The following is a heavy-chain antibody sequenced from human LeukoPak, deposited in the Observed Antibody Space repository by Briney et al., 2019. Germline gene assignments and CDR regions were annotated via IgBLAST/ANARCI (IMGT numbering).Heavy chain of an antibody. CDR3: AKDQGYSSGWYLFDH. V-gene: IGHV3-53*01. Sequence: GGSLRLSCAASGFTVSSNYMSWVRQAPGKGLEWVSVIYSGGSTYYADSVKGRFTISRDNSKNTLYLQMNSQRAEDTAVYYCAKDQGYSSGWYLFDHWGQGTLVTVSS. D-gene: IGHD6-19*01. J-gene: IGHJ4*02. CDR1: GFTVSSNY. CDR2: IYSGGST.